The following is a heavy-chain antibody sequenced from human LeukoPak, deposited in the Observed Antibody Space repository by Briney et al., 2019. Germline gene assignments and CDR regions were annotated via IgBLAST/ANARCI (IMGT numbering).Heavy chain of an antibody. D-gene: IGHD2-2*01. CDR2: IYYSGST. J-gene: IGHJ5*02. Sequence: SETLSLTCAVYGGSFNGYYWSWIRQPPGKGLEWIGSIYYSGSTYYNPSLKSRVTISVDTSKNQFSLKLSSVTAADTAVYYCARHQIVVVPGGFDPWGQGTLVTVSS. V-gene: IGHV4-34*01. CDR1: GGSFNGYY. CDR3: ARHQIVVVPGGFDP.